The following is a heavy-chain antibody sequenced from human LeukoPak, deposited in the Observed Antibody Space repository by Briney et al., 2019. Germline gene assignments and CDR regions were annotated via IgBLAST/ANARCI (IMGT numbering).Heavy chain of an antibody. J-gene: IGHJ4*02. V-gene: IGHV4-4*07. CDR1: GGSISTFF. D-gene: IGHD3-9*01. CDR3: ARGTEMTSFTGYYSFDY. Sequence: KPSKTLSLTCTVSGGSISTFFWTWIRQSAGKGLEWIGRIYTGTTYYNPSLESRATISVDTSNNRFSLKLTSLTAADTAVYYCARGTEMTSFTGYYSFDYWGRGSLVTVSS. CDR2: IYTGTT.